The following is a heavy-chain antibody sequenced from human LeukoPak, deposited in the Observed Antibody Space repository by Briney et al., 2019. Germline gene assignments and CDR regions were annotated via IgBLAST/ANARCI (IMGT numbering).Heavy chain of an antibody. D-gene: IGHD5-18*01. CDR3: ARGVQLWLNDAFDI. CDR2: INHSGST. CDR1: GGSFSGYY. Sequence: PSETLSLTCAVYGGSFSGYYWSWIRQPPGKGLEWIGEINHSGSTNYNPSLKSRVTISVDTSKNQFSLKLSSVTAADTAVYYCARGVQLWLNDAFDIWGQGTMVTVSS. V-gene: IGHV4-34*01. J-gene: IGHJ3*02.